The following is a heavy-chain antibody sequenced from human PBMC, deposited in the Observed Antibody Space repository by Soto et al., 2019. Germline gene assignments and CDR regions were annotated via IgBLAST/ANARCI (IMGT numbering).Heavy chain of an antibody. Sequence: SETLSLTCAVYGGSFSGYYWSWIRQPPGKGLEWIGEINHSGSTNYNPSLKSRVTISVDTSKNQFSLKLSSVTAADTAVYYCARVRITMVRGVIGRNWFDPWGQGTLVTSPQ. CDR1: GGSFSGYY. J-gene: IGHJ5*02. CDR2: INHSGST. D-gene: IGHD3-10*01. V-gene: IGHV4-34*01. CDR3: ARVRITMVRGVIGRNWFDP.